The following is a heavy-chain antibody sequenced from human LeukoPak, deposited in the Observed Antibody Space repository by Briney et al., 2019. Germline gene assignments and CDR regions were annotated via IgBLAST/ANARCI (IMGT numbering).Heavy chain of an antibody. D-gene: IGHD2-15*01. Sequence: SETLSLTCTVSGGSISSYYWSWIRQPPGKGLEWIGYIYYSGSTNYNPSLKSRVTISVDTSKNQFSLKLSSVTAADTAVYYCARDRAPYCSGGICLWHWGQGTLVTVSS. CDR2: IYYSGST. V-gene: IGHV4-59*01. J-gene: IGHJ1*01. CDR1: GGSISSYY. CDR3: ARDRAPYCSGGICLWH.